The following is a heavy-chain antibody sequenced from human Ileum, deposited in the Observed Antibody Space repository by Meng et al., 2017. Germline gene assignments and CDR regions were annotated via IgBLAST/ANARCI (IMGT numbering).Heavy chain of an antibody. CDR1: GENVPRSNTA. V-gene: IGHV6-1*01. J-gene: IGHJ5*02. CDR3: ARGFWKSGFDS. CDR2: TYYTSKWNN. D-gene: IGHD3-3*01. Sequence: QAELQQSGPGLVKPPQTPSHTWSTSGENVPRSNTAWNWIRQSPSRGLELLGRTYYTSKWNNDYAVSVRSRITINADTSKSQSSLHLNSVTPEDTAVYSCARGFWKSGFDSWGQGTLVTVSS.